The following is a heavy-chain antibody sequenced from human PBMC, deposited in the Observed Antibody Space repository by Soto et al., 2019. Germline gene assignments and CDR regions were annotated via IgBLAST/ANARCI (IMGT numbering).Heavy chain of an antibody. CDR3: ARVRSGWTDFDY. Sequence: QVQLQESGPGLVKPSETLSLTCTVSGGSVSSGSYYWSWIRQPPGRGLEWIGYIYYSGSTNYNPPLKSRVTISVDTSKNQFSLKLSSVTAADTAVYYCARVRSGWTDFDYWGQGTLVTVSS. D-gene: IGHD6-19*01. CDR2: IYYSGST. J-gene: IGHJ4*02. V-gene: IGHV4-61*01. CDR1: GGSVSSGSYY.